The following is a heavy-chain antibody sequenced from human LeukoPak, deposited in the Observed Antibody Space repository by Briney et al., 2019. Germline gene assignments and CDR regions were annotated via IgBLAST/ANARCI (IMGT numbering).Heavy chain of an antibody. D-gene: IGHD3-10*01. Sequence: GGSLRLSCAASGFTVSSNYMSWVRQAPGKGLEWVSVLYSGGSTYSADSVKGRFTISRDNSKNTLYLQMNSLRVEDTAVYYCARASGDVLLWFGELSYAFDIWGQGTMVTVSS. V-gene: IGHV3-53*01. CDR2: LYSGGST. CDR1: GFTVSSNY. CDR3: ARASGDVLLWFGELSYAFDI. J-gene: IGHJ3*02.